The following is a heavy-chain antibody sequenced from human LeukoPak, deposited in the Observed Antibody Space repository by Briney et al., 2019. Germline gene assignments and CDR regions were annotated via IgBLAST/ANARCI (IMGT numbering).Heavy chain of an antibody. Sequence: GGSLRLSCAASGFTVSSNYMSWVRQAPGKGLEWVSVIYSGGSTYYADSVKGRFTISRDNSKNTLYLQMNSLRAEDTAVYYCAKELRYDFWSGYLRLGFDWFDPWGQGTLVTVSS. CDR3: AKELRYDFWSGYLRLGFDWFDP. J-gene: IGHJ5*02. CDR2: IYSGGST. V-gene: IGHV3-53*01. D-gene: IGHD3-3*01. CDR1: GFTVSSNY.